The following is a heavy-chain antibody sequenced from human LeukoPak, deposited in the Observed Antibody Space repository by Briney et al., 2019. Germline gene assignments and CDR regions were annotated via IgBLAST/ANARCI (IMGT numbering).Heavy chain of an antibody. CDR3: ARLNAVAGDY. V-gene: IGHV4-34*01. CDR1: GGSFSGYY. CDR2: INHSGST. D-gene: IGHD6-19*01. Sequence: TSETLSLTCAVYGGSFSGYYWSWTRQPPGKGLEWIGEINHSGSTNYNPSLKSRVTISVDTSKNQFSLKLSSVTAADTAVYYCARLNAVAGDYWGQGTLVTVSS. J-gene: IGHJ4*02.